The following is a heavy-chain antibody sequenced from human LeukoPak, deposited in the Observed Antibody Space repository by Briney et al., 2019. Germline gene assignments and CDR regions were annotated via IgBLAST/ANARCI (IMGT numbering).Heavy chain of an antibody. V-gene: IGHV3-48*04. CDR1: GFTFSSYA. D-gene: IGHD2-2*02. CDR2: ISSSSSTV. J-gene: IGHJ5*02. Sequence: GGSLRLSCAASGFTFSSYAMSWVRQAPGKGLEWVSYISSSSSTVYYADSVKGRFTISRDNAESSLFLQMNSLRAEDTAVYFCARDRGYCSSTTCYKYWFDPWGQGTLVTVSS. CDR3: ARDRGYCSSTTCYKYWFDP.